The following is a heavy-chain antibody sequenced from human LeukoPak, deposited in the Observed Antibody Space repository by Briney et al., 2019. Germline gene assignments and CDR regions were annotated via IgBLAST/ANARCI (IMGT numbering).Heavy chain of an antibody. D-gene: IGHD3-10*01. V-gene: IGHV3-9*01. Sequence: PGRSLRLSCAASGFTLDDYAMHWVRQPPGKGLEWVSGISWNSETLGYADSVKGRFTISRDNAKNSLYLQMNSLRADDTVLYYCAKGSGITLVRDLDYWGQGTLVTVSS. J-gene: IGHJ4*02. CDR1: GFTLDDYA. CDR2: ISWNSETL. CDR3: AKGSGITLVRDLDY.